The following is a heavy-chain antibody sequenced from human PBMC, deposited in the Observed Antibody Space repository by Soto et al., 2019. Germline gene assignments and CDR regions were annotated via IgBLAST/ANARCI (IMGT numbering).Heavy chain of an antibody. CDR3: ARDRSEWELMHTNPAFDY. V-gene: IGHV3-30-3*01. J-gene: IGHJ4*02. CDR2: ISYDGSNK. CDR1: GFTFSSYA. D-gene: IGHD1-26*01. Sequence: QVQLVESGGGVVQPGRSLRLSCAASGFTFSSYAMHWVRQAPGKGLEWVAVISYDGSNKYYADSVKGRFTISRDNSKNTLYLQMNSLRAEDTAVYYCARDRSEWELMHTNPAFDYWGQGTLVTVSS.